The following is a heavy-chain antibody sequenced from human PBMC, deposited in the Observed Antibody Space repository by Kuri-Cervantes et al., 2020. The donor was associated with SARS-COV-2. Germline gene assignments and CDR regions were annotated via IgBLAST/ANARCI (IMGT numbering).Heavy chain of an antibody. J-gene: IGHJ6*02. CDR1: GFTFSSYA. V-gene: IGHV3-30-3*01. Sequence: GGSLRLSCAASGFTFSSYAMHWVRQAPGKGLEWVAVISYDGSNKYYADSVKGRFTISRDDSKNTLYLQMNSLRVEDTAVYYCAKSYDFWSGYYRPYYYYYGMDVWGQGTTVTVSS. D-gene: IGHD3-3*01. CDR3: AKSYDFWSGYYRPYYYYYGMDV. CDR2: ISYDGSNK.